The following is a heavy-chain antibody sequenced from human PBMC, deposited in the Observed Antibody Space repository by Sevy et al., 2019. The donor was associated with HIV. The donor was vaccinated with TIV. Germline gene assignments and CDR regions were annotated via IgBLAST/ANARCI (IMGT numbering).Heavy chain of an antibody. J-gene: IGHJ6*02. CDR2: IKSDFDGGAI. D-gene: IGHD5-12*01. V-gene: IGHV3-15*01. CDR3: ITDPAYRGYDEEVINYYFYGMDV. Sequence: GGYLRLSCTASGFTFSSAWMSWVRQAPGKGLEWVGRIKSDFDGGAIDYAAPVKGRFTISREDSKNTVYLPMNILKTEDNAVYYCITDPAYRGYDEEVINYYFYGMDVWGQGTTVTVSS. CDR1: GFTFSSAW.